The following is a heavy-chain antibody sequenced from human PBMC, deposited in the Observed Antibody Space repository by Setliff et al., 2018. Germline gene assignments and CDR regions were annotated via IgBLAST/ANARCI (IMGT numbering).Heavy chain of an antibody. D-gene: IGHD3-3*01. CDR1: GGSISSISYY. V-gene: IGHV4-39*07. CDR2: VYDSGTT. Sequence: SETLSLTCTVPGGSISSISYYWGWIRQPPGKGLEWIGTVYDSGTTYYNPSLKSRVTMSVDTTKNQFSLKLTSVTAADTAVYYCARVSGFLYVDVWGKGTTVTVSS. CDR3: ARVSGFLYVDV. J-gene: IGHJ6*03.